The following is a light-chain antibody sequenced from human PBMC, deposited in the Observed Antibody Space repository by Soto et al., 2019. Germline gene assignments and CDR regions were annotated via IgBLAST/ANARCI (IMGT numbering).Light chain of an antibody. J-gene: IGLJ2*01. CDR3: CSYAGSYSVV. Sequence: QSALTQPRSVSGSPGQSVTISCTGTSSDVGGYNYVSWYQQHPGKAPKLMIYDVSKRPSGVPDCFSGSKSGNTASLTISGLQAEDEADYYCCSYAGSYSVVFGGGTQLTVL. CDR1: SSDVGGYNY. CDR2: DVS. V-gene: IGLV2-11*01.